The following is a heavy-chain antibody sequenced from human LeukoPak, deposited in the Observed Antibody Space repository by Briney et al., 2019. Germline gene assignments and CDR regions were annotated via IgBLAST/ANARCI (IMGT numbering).Heavy chain of an antibody. D-gene: IGHD3-16*02. V-gene: IGHV1-2*04. CDR1: GYTFTGYY. J-gene: IGHJ4*02. CDR2: INPNSGGT. CDR3: ARDVGLRLGELSLLDY. Sequence: ASVKVSCTASGYTFTGYYMHWVRQAPGQGLEWMGWINPNSGGTNYAQKFQGWVTMTRDTSISTAYMELSRLRSDDTAVYYCARDVGLRLGELSLLDYWGQGTLVTVSS.